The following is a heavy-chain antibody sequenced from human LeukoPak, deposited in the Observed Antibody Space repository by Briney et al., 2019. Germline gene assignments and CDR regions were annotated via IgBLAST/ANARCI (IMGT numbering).Heavy chain of an antibody. Sequence: GGSLRLSCVASGFSISSYDMHWVRQGPGKGLEWVAFIRYDGSSKYYADSVKGRLTISRDNSKNTLYVQMNSLRAEDTAVYYCAKGQWLVDIWGQGTMVTVSS. CDR2: IRYDGSSK. CDR1: GFSISSYD. V-gene: IGHV3-30*02. CDR3: AKGQWLVDI. J-gene: IGHJ3*02. D-gene: IGHD6-19*01.